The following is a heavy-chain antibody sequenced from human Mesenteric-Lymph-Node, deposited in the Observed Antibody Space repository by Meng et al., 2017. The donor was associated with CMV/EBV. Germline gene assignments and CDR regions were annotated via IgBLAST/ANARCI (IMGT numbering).Heavy chain of an antibody. CDR3: ARTFTVINSYYYYAVDV. CDR2: ISYDASDR. V-gene: IGHV3-30*04. CDR1: GFNFNDHA. D-gene: IGHD4-23*01. J-gene: IGHJ6*02. Sequence: GESLKISCAASGFNFNDHAFHWVRQAPGRGLEWVAVISYDASDRVYGDSAKGRFTISRDNDKSALYLQMNSLSAEDTALYFCARTFTVINSYYYYAVDVWGQGTTVTVSS.